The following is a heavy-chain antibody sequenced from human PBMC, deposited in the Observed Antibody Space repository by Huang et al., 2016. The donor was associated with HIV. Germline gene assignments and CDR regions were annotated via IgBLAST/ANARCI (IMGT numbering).Heavy chain of an antibody. CDR3: ARGRGTSWSFFDT. Sequence: QVRLDQWGAGLLKPSETLTLTCAVYGDSLIGFFWSWIRQSPGRGLEWIGERTQSGRTNYNPSLKSRVTIEIDTSKKQFSLKVKSVTADDTSTYYCARGRGTSWSFFDTWGQGSFVTVSS. D-gene: IGHD2-2*01. CDR2: RTQSGRT. V-gene: IGHV4-34*01. CDR1: GDSLIGFF. J-gene: IGHJ5*02.